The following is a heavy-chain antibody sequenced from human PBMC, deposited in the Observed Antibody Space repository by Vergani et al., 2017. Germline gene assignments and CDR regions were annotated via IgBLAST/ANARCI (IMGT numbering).Heavy chain of an antibody. J-gene: IGHJ5*02. Sequence: EVQLVESGGGLVQPGGSLKLSCAASGFTFSGSAMHWVRQASGKGLEWVGRIRSKANSYATAYAASVNGRFTISSDDSKNTAYLQMNSLKTEDTAVYYCIAPDVVVPAAIGGPWGQGTLVTVSS. D-gene: IGHD2-2*01. CDR2: IRSKANSYAT. CDR1: GFTFSGSA. V-gene: IGHV3-73*02. CDR3: IAPDVVVPAAIGGP.